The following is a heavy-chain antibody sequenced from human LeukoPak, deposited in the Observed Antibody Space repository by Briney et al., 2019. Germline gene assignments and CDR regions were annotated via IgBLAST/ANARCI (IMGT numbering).Heavy chain of an antibody. CDR1: GFTFSSYA. Sequence: PGGSLRLSCAASGFTFSSYAMHWVRQAPGKGLEWVAVISYDGSNKYYADSVKGRFTISRDNSKNTLYLQMNSLRAEDTAVYYCARDGAPRWELPVRRGAFDIWGQGTMVTVSS. V-gene: IGHV3-30*04. D-gene: IGHD1-26*01. CDR3: ARDGAPRWELPVRRGAFDI. CDR2: ISYDGSNK. J-gene: IGHJ3*02.